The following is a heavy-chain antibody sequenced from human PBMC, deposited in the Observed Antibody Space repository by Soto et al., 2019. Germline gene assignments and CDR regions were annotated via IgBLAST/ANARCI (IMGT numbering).Heavy chain of an antibody. CDR3: ARDTGYDIIYYYYMDV. V-gene: IGHV1-18*01. D-gene: IGHD3-9*01. Sequence: ASVKVYCKASGYTFTSYGISWVRQAPGQGLEWMGWISAYNGNTNYAQKLQGRVTMTTDTSTSTAYMELRSLRSDDTAVYYCARDTGYDIIYYYYMDVWGKGTTVTVSS. J-gene: IGHJ6*03. CDR1: GYTFTSYG. CDR2: ISAYNGNT.